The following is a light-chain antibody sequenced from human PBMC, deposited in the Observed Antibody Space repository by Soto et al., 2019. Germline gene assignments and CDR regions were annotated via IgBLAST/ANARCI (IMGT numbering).Light chain of an antibody. J-gene: IGLJ2*01. CDR1: SSDVGGYNY. CDR3: SSYTSSRTLDVV. CDR2: DVS. Sequence: QSALTQPASVSGSPGQSITISGTGTSSDVGGYNYVSWYQQHPGKAPKLMIYDVSNRPSGVSNRFSGSKSGNTASLTISGLQAEDEADYYCSSYTSSRTLDVVFGGGTTLTVL. V-gene: IGLV2-14*01.